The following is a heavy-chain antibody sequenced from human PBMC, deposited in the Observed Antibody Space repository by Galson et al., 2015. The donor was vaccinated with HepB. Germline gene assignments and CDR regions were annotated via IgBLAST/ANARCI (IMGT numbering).Heavy chain of an antibody. V-gene: IGHV3-48*01. CDR2: ISAGSTTI. D-gene: IGHD2-2*01. Sequence: SLRLSCAASGVTIPSYSMNWVRKAPGKGLEWLAYISAGSTTIYYAASVKGRFTISRDNAKNFLYLHMNSLRGEDTAVYYCARNPSSYHLYHMGVLGHGTTVPVSS. CDR1: GVTIPSYS. J-gene: IGHJ6*02. CDR3: ARNPSSYHLYHMGV.